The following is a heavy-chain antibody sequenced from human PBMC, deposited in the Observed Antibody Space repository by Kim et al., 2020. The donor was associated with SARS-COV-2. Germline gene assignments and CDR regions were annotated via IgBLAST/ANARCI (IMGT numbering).Heavy chain of an antibody. CDR1: GFTFSSYA. J-gene: IGHJ4*02. Sequence: GGSLRLSCAASGFTFSSYAMHWVRQAPGKGLEWVAVISYDGSNKYYADSVKGRFTISRDNSKNTLYLQMNSLKAEDTAVYYCARKDYYDSSGYFDYWGQG. V-gene: IGHV3-30*04. CDR2: ISYDGSNK. CDR3: ARKDYYDSSGYFDY. D-gene: IGHD3-22*01.